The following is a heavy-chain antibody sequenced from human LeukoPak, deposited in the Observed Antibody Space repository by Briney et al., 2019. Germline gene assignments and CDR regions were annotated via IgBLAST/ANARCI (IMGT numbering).Heavy chain of an antibody. J-gene: IGHJ4*02. CDR3: AKQSDNHYYQKASDY. CDR2: ISDDGINA. V-gene: IGHV3-30-3*01. Sequence: GRSLRLSCAASGFTFKSYTMHWVRQAPGKGLQWVAAISDDGINAYYSDSAKGRLTISRDNSNNTLYLQMNSLRAEDTAVYFCAKQSDNHYYQKASDYWGQGTLVTVSS. D-gene: IGHD1-26*01. CDR1: GFTFKSYT.